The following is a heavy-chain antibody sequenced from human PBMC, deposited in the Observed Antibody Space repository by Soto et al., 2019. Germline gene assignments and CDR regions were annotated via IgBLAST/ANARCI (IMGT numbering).Heavy chain of an antibody. V-gene: IGHV1-2*02. CDR3: ATVTTSRGYYYYGMDV. J-gene: IGHJ6*02. D-gene: IGHD4-4*01. Sequence: ASVKVSCKASGYTFTGFYMHWVRQAPGQGLEWMGWINPNNGGTNYVQKFQDRVTMTEDTSTDTAYMELSSLRSEDTAVYYCATVTTSRGYYYYGMDVWGQGTTVTVSS. CDR1: GYTFTGFY. CDR2: INPNNGGT.